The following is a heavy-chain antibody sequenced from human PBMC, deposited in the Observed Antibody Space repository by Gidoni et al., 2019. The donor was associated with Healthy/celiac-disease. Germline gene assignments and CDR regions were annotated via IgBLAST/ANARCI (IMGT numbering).Heavy chain of an antibody. J-gene: IGHJ4*02. CDR1: GRSFSGYY. V-gene: IGHV4-34*01. CDR3: ARYDYGDRYYFDY. CDR2: INHSGST. D-gene: IGHD4-17*01. Sequence: QVQLQQWGAGLLKPSETLSLTCAVYGRSFSGYYWSWIRQPPGKGLEWIGEINHSGSTNYNPSLKSRVTISVDTSKNQFSLKLSSVTAADTAVYYCARYDYGDRYYFDYWGQGTLVTVSS.